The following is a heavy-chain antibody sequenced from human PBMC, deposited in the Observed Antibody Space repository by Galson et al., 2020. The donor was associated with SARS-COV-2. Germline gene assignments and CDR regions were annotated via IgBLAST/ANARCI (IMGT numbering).Heavy chain of an antibody. CDR3: ARSLYYDILTGYSPLDY. V-gene: IGHV3-33*01. Sequence: GGSLRLSCAASGFTFSSYGMHWVRQAPGKGLEWVAVIWYDGSNKYYADSVKGRFTISRDNSKNTLYLQMNSLRAEDTAVYYCARSLYYDILTGYSPLDYWGQGTLVTVSS. CDR1: GFTFSSYG. CDR2: IWYDGSNK. D-gene: IGHD3-9*01. J-gene: IGHJ4*02.